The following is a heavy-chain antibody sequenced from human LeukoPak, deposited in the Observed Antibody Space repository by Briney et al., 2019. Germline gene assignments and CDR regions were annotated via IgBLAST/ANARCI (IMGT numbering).Heavy chain of an antibody. CDR3: ASRGYGSGSYYGSDY. V-gene: IGHV1-69*13. D-gene: IGHD3-10*01. CDR2: IIPIFGTA. Sequence: SVKVSCKASVGTFSSYAISWVRQAPGQGLEWMGGIIPIFGTANYAQKFQGRVTITADESTRTAYMELSTLRSEDTAVYYCASRGYGSGSYYGSDYWGQGTLVTVSS. CDR1: VGTFSSYA. J-gene: IGHJ4*02.